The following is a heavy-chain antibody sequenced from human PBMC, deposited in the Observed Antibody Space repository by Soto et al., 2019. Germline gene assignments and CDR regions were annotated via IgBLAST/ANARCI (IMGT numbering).Heavy chain of an antibody. J-gene: IGHJ4*02. Sequence: QVQLQESGPGLVKPSDTLSLTCAVSGYSISSSNWWGWIRQPPGKGLEWIGYIYYSGPPYYNPSLKSRVTTSVDTSKNQFSLKPTSVTAVDTAVYYCARREIEGPIDYWGQGTLVTVSS. CDR1: GYSISSSNW. CDR3: ARREIEGPIDY. CDR2: IYYSGPP. D-gene: IGHD1-26*01. V-gene: IGHV4-28*01.